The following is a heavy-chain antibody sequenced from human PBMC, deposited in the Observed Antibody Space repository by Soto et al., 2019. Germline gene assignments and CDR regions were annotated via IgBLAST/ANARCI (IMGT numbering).Heavy chain of an antibody. Sequence: EVQLLESGGGLVQPGGSLRLSCAASGFTFTNYAMNWVRHSPGKGLEWVASVIGTGIDTYHAAYVKGRFTISRDNSRNTKYLEMNRFRAADTAMYHCANATRGQCSGAHCYAFDFWGHGILVTGS. D-gene: IGHD2-15*01. CDR3: ANATRGQCSGAHCYAFDF. CDR1: GFTFTNYA. V-gene: IGHV3-23*01. J-gene: IGHJ4*01. CDR2: VIGTGIDT.